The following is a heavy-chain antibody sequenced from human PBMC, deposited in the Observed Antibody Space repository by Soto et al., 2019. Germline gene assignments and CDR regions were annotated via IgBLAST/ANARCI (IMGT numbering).Heavy chain of an antibody. CDR3: ASVRSYYYYGMDV. V-gene: IGHV1-2*07. CDR1: GYTLTGYY. Sequence: ASVKVSCKASGYTLTGYYMHWVRQAPGQGLEWMGWINPNSGSTNYAHKLQGRVTMTTDTSTSTAYMELRSLRSDDTAVYYRASVRSYYYYGMDVWGQGTTVTVSS. CDR2: INPNSGST. J-gene: IGHJ6*02.